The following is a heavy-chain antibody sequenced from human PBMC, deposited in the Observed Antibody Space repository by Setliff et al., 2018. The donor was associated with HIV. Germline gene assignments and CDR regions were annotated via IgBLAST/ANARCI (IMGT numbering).Heavy chain of an antibody. CDR1: GGTFSSYA. D-gene: IGHD2-15*01. J-gene: IGHJ6*02. V-gene: IGHV1-69*05. CDR2: IIPIFGTA. CDR3: ARDRPNCSGGSCRRSYYYGMDV. Sequence: SVKVSCKASGGTFSSYAISWVRQAPGQGLEWMGGIIPIFGTANYAQKFQGRVTITTDESTSTAYMELSSLRSEDTAVYYCARDRPNCSGGSCRRSYYYGMDVWGQGTTVTVSS.